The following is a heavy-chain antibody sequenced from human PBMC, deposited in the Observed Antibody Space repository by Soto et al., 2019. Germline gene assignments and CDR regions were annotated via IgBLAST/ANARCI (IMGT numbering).Heavy chain of an antibody. J-gene: IGHJ6*02. CDR1: GDSVSSNSAA. Sequence: SQTLSLTCAISGDSVSSNSAAWNWIRQSPSRGLEWLGRTYYRSKWYNDYAVSVKSRITIKPDTSKNQFSLQLNSVTPEDTAVYYCARDASSSSWHYYYYGMDVWGQGTMVTVSS. V-gene: IGHV6-1*01. CDR2: TYYRSKWYN. CDR3: ARDASSSSWHYYYYGMDV. D-gene: IGHD6-13*01.